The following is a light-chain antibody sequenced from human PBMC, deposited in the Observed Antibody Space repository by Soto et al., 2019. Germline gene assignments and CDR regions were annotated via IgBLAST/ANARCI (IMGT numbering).Light chain of an antibody. CDR1: SSDVGGYNY. CDR3: CSYAGSYHVV. CDR2: DVS. J-gene: IGLJ2*01. Sequence: QSALTQPRSVSGSPGQSVTISCTGTSSDVGGYNYVSWYQQHPGKAPKLMIYDVSKRPSGVPDRFSGSKSGNTASLTISGLQAEDEADYYCCSYAGSYHVVFGGGTKRTVL. V-gene: IGLV2-11*01.